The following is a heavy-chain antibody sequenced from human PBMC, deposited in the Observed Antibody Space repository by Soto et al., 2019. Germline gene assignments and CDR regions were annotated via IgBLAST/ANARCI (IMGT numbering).Heavy chain of an antibody. D-gene: IGHD1-26*01. CDR1: GYSISSGGSY. Sequence: PSETLSLTCTVSGYSISSGGSYWTWIRQHPGKGLEWIGYTYYIGSPYYNPSLQSRVTISVDTSKNQVSLKLSSVTAADTAVYYCARAGGTVAAINFYGLDVWGQGTTVTVSS. V-gene: IGHV4-31*03. CDR2: TYYIGSP. CDR3: ARAGGTVAAINFYGLDV. J-gene: IGHJ6*02.